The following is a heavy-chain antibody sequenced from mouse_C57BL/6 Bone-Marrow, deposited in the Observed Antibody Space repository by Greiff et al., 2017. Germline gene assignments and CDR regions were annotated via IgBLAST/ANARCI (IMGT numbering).Heavy chain of an antibody. Sequence: QVQLQQPGAELVMPGASVKLSCKASGYTFTSYWLHWVKQRPGQGLEWIGEIDPSDSYTNYNQKFKGKSTLTVAKSSSTAYMQLSSLTCEDSAVYYCARSDYYGSSYEDAMDYWGQGTSVTVSS. V-gene: IGHV1-69*01. CDR3: ARSDYYGSSYEDAMDY. J-gene: IGHJ4*01. CDR2: IDPSDSYT. D-gene: IGHD1-1*01. CDR1: GYTFTSYW.